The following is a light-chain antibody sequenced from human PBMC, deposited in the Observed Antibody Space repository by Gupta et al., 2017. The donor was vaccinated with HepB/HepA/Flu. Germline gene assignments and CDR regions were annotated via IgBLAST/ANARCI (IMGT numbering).Light chain of an antibody. J-gene: IGLJ2*01. Sequence: QTLLPQPPSASGTPGQRVAISCSGSISNIGNNYVYWYQHLPGTTPKLLIYRNNQRASGVPDRFSVSKSDTSASLAISGLRSEDEADYYCAAWDDSLSGMLFGGGTKLTVL. V-gene: IGLV1-47*01. CDR3: AAWDDSLSGML. CDR2: RNN. CDR1: ISNIGNNY.